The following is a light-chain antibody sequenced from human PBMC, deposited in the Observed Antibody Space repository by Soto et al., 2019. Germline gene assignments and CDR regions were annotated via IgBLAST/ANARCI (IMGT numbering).Light chain of an antibody. V-gene: IGLV2-8*01. CDR3: SSHAGSYTWV. Sequence: QSALTQPPSASGSPGQSVTISCTGTSSDVGGYNYVSWYQQYPGKAPKLMIYEVSKRPSGVPDRFSGSKSGNTASLTVSGLQAEDEADYYCSSHAGSYTWVFGGGTKLTVL. CDR1: SSDVGGYNY. J-gene: IGLJ3*02. CDR2: EVS.